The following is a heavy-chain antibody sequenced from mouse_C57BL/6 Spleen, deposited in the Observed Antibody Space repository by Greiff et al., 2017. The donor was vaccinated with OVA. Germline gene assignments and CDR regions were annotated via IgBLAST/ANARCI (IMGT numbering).Heavy chain of an antibody. CDR3: ARNYGSSYYYAMDY. V-gene: IGHV5-17*01. Sequence: EVKVEESGGGLVKPGGSLKLSCAASGFTFSDYGMHWVRQAPEKGLEWVAYISSGSSTIYYADTVKGRFTISRDNAKNTLFLQMTSLRSEDTAMYYWARNYGSSYYYAMDYWGQGTSVTVSS. CDR1: GFTFSDYG. D-gene: IGHD1-1*01. CDR2: ISSGSSTI. J-gene: IGHJ4*01.